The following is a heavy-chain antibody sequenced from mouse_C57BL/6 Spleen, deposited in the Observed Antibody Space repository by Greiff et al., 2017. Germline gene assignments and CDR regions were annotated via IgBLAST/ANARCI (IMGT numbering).Heavy chain of an antibody. CDR2: FHPYNDDT. CDR3: SRSDYDDWYFDV. J-gene: IGHJ1*03. CDR1: GYTFTTYP. V-gene: IGHV1-47*01. Sequence: QVQLKESGAELVKPGASVKMSCKASGYTFTTYPIEWMKQNHGKSLEWIGNFHPYNDDTKYNEKFKGKATLTVEKSSSTVYLELSRLTSDDSAVYYCSRSDYDDWYFDVWGTGTTVTVSS. D-gene: IGHD2-4*01.